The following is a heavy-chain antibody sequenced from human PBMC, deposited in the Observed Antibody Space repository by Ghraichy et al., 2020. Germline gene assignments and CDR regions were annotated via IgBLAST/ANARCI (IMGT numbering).Heavy chain of an antibody. D-gene: IGHD3-22*01. CDR2: IIPILGIA. CDR3: ASCYDSSGYYYYGWFDP. V-gene: IGHV1-69*04. J-gene: IGHJ5*02. Sequence: SVKVSCKASGGTFSSYAISWVRQAPGQGLEWMGRIIPILGIANYAQKFQGRVTITADKSTSTAYMELSSLRSEDTAVYYCASCYDSSGYYYYGWFDPWGQGTLVTVSS. CDR1: GGTFSSYA.